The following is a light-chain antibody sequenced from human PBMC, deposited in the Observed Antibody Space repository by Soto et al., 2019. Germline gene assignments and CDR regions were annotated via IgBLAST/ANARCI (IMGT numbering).Light chain of an antibody. CDR2: AAS. CDR1: QTISRN. CDR3: QQSDSIPIT. J-gene: IGKJ5*01. Sequence: GDRVTIPCRASQTISRNLNWYQQKPGKAPKLLIYAASSLQSGVPSRFSGSGSGTDFTLAISSLQPEDFATYYCQQSDSIPITFGQRTRLEI. V-gene: IGKV1-39*01.